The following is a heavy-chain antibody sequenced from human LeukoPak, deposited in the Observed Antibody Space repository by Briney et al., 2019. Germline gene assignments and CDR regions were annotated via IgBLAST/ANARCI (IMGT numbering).Heavy chain of an antibody. CDR3: ARATTYDILTGYFDY. D-gene: IGHD3-9*01. CDR1: GFAFSSYT. Sequence: GGSLRLSCAASGFAFSSYTMNWVRQAPGKGLEWVSSISSSSSYIYYAESVKGRFTMSRDNAKNSLYLQMNSLRAEDTAVYYCARATTYDILTGYFDYWGQGTLVTVSS. V-gene: IGHV3-21*01. CDR2: ISSSSSYI. J-gene: IGHJ4*02.